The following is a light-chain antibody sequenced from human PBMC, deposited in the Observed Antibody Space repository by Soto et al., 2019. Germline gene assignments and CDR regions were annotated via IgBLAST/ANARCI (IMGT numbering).Light chain of an antibody. CDR1: QSVGSD. CDR3: QQYNSCPLT. V-gene: IGKV3D-15*01. J-gene: IGKJ4*01. CDR2: YIF. Sequence: EIVLTQSPATLSLSPGERATLSCRASQSVGSDLAWYQQKPGQAPRLVIYYIFTRATGVPTRSSGSGSGTEFTLTISSLQSEDFAVYYCQQYNSCPLTFGGGTKVEIK.